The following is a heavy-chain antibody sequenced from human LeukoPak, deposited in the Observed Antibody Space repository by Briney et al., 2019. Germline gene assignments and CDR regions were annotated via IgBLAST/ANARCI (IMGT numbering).Heavy chain of an antibody. Sequence: ASVKVSCKVSGYTLTELSMHWVRQAPGKGLEWMGGFDPEDGETIHAQKFQGRVTMTEDTSTDTAYMELSSLRSEDTAVYYCATDLYCSSTSCYGGYYYYGMDVWGKGTTVTVSS. CDR3: ATDLYCSSTSCYGGYYYYGMDV. CDR1: GYTLTELS. D-gene: IGHD2-2*01. CDR2: FDPEDGET. V-gene: IGHV1-24*01. J-gene: IGHJ6*04.